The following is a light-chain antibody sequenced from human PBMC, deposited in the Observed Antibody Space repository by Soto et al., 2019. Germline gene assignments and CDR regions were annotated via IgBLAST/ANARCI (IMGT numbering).Light chain of an antibody. CDR2: GAS. V-gene: IGKV3-20*01. CDR1: QSVSSSY. CDR3: QQYGSSPPKVT. Sequence: EIVFTQSPGTLSLSPGERATLSCRASQSVSSSYLAWYQQKPGQAPRLLIYGASSRATGIPDRFSGSGSGTDFTLTISRLEPEDFAVYYCQQYGSSPPKVTFG. J-gene: IGKJ5*01.